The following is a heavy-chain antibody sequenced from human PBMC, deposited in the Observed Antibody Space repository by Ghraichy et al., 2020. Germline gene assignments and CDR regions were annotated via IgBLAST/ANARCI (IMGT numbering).Heavy chain of an antibody. CDR3: ARHDQPTWFDY. CDR1: GGSISSSSYY. V-gene: IGHV4-39*01. J-gene: IGHJ4*02. CDR2: IYYSGST. Sequence: SETLSLTCTVSGGSISSSSYYWGWIRQPPGKGLEWIGSIYYSGSTYYNPSLKSRVTISVDTSKNQFSLKLSSVTAADTAVYYCARHDQPTWFDYWGQGTLVTVSS. D-gene: IGHD1-14*01.